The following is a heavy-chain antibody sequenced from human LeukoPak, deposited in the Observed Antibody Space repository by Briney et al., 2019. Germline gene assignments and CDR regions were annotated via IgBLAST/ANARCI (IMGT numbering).Heavy chain of an antibody. CDR2: IYYSGST. D-gene: IGHD6-13*01. CDR3: AGSSSWYKGLDY. V-gene: IGHV4-59*01. Sequence: SETLSLTCSVSGGSISSNYLNWIRQPPGKGLEWIGYIYYSGSTNYNPSLKSRVTISVDTSKNQFSLKLSSVTAADTAVYYCAGSSSWYKGLDYWGQGTLVTVSS. J-gene: IGHJ4*02. CDR1: GGSISSNY.